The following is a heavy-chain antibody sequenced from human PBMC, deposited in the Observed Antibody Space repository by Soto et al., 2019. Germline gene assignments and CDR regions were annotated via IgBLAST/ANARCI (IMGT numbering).Heavy chain of an antibody. J-gene: IGHJ4*01. CDR3: AKADYSGCYFGY. CDR1: GFTFSRYG. V-gene: IGHV3-30*18. D-gene: IGHD1-26*01. Sequence: QVQLVESGGGVVQPGRSLRLSCAASGFTFSRYGMHWVRQAPGKVLEGVAVISYDGRNKYYADSLKGRFTIARDYSTNTLYLQLNSLSAEVPAVYYWAKADYSGCYFGYGGPGTLVTVSS. CDR2: ISYDGRNK.